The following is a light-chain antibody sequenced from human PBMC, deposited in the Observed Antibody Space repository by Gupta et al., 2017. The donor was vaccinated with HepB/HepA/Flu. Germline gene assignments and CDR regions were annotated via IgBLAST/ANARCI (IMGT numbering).Light chain of an antibody. Sequence: EILMTQSPATLSVSPGDRATLSCRASQSISNDLAWYQQKPGQAPRFLIYDAPSRATGIPARFSGGGSETEFTLTISSLQSEDFAIYYCQQYNDWPRTFGQGTKVEIK. CDR3: QQYNDWPRT. CDR1: QSISND. J-gene: IGKJ1*01. V-gene: IGKV3-15*01. CDR2: DAP.